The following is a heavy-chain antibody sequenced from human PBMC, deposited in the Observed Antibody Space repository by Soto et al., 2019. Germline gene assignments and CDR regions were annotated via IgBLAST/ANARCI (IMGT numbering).Heavy chain of an antibody. CDR1: GFIFSDFA. D-gene: IGHD2-21*01. V-gene: IGHV3-23*01. CDR2: VSVYGGST. CDR3: ARRPAGDSHWYFDL. J-gene: IGHJ2*01. Sequence: DVQLLESGGDLVQPGESLRLSCAASGFIFSDFAMSWVRQTPGKGLEWVSAVSVYGGSTHYSDAVKGRFTISRDNSRDTLFLQMNSLRAEDTVVYYWARRPAGDSHWYFDLWGRGTLVTVSS.